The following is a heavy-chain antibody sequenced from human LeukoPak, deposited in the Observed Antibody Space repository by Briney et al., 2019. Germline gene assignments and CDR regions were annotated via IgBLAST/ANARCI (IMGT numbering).Heavy chain of an antibody. CDR2: IRYDGSNK. J-gene: IGHJ6*03. D-gene: IGHD2-2*01. CDR3: AKDSIAVAPVYYYYMDV. Sequence: GGSLRLSCAASGFTFSSYGMHWVRQAPGKGLEWVAFIRYDGSNKYYADSVKGRFTISRDDSKNTLYLQMNSLRAEDTAVYYCAKDSIAVAPVYYYYMDVWGKGTTVTVSS. V-gene: IGHV3-30*02. CDR1: GFTFSSYG.